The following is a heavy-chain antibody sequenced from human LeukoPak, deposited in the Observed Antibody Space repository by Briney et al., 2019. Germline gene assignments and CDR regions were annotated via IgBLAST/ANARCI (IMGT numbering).Heavy chain of an antibody. CDR1: GGTSSSYA. Sequence: SVKVSCKASGGTSSSYAISWVRQAAGQGLEWMGGIFPIFGTSNYAQMFQGRVKITTDESKSTSYEELSSLRYEDAGVYYCARAGGTYYYDSSGYFIFGYWGQGNLVTVSS. CDR2: IFPIFGTS. J-gene: IGHJ4*02. V-gene: IGHV1-69*05. D-gene: IGHD3-22*01. CDR3: ARAGGTYYYDSSGYFIFGY.